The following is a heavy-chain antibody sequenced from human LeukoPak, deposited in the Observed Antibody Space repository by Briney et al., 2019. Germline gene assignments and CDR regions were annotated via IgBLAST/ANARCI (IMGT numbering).Heavy chain of an antibody. CDR2: INHSGST. J-gene: IGHJ4*02. V-gene: IGHV4-34*01. CDR3: ARHLGYYYDSPGFDY. Sequence: SETLSLTCAVYGGSFSGYYWSWIRQPPGKGLEWIGEINHSGSTNYNPSLKSRVTISVDTSKNRFSLKLSSVTAADTAVYYCARHLGYYYDSPGFDYWGQGTLVTVSS. CDR1: GGSFSGYY. D-gene: IGHD3-22*01.